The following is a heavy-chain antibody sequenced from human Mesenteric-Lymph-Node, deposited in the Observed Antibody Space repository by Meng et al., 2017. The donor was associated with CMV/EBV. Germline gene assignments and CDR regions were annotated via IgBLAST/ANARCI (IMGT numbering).Heavy chain of an antibody. V-gene: IGHV3-30*04. CDR2: TSDDGSDK. CDR3: AKNSGTYSANWFDP. D-gene: IGHD1-26*01. J-gene: IGHJ5*02. CDR1: RFTFSSYA. Sequence: GGSLRLSCAASRFTFSSYAMHWVRQAPGKGLEWVAVTSDDGSDKYYADSVKGRFTISRDNAKNTLYLQMNGLRAEDTALYYCAKNSGTYSANWFDPWGQGTLVTVSS.